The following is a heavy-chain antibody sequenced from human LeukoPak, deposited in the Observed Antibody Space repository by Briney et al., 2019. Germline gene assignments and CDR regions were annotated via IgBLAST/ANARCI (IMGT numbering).Heavy chain of an antibody. CDR1: GGSFSGYY. Sequence: PSETLSLTCAVYGGSFSGYYWRWIRQPPGKGLEWIGEINHSGSTNYNPSLKSRVIISVDTSKNQFSLKLTSVTAADTAVYYCARGRKSVDIVATGPEGYGMDVWGQGTTVIVSS. CDR3: ARGRKSVDIVATGPEGYGMDV. J-gene: IGHJ6*02. D-gene: IGHD5-12*01. V-gene: IGHV4-34*01. CDR2: INHSGST.